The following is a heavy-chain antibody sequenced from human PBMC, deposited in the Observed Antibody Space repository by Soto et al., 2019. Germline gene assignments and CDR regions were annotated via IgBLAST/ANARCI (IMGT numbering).Heavy chain of an antibody. CDR2: INYRGTT. CDR3: ARIVACNCGSCKFDP. CDR1: GGSVSSRSYF. J-gene: IGHJ5*02. D-gene: IGHD2-15*01. V-gene: IGHV4-39*01. Sequence: QLQLQESGPGLVTPSETLSLTCTVSGGSVSSRSYFWAWVRQSPAKGLEWIGSINYRGTTFYIASLNSRATISIDTSKNQSSPRLISVTAADTAVYYCARIVACNCGSCKFDPWGQGTLVTVSS.